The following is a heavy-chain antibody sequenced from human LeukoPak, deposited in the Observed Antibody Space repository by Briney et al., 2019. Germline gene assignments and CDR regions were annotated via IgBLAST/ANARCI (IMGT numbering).Heavy chain of an antibody. Sequence: GGTLRLSCVASGFTFSSYWMHWVRQAPGKGLEWVANIKQDGSEKYYVDSVKGRFTISRDNAKNSLFLQMNSLRAEDTAVYYCATKDGYNFDYWGQGTLVTVSS. CDR3: ATKDGYNFDY. J-gene: IGHJ4*02. CDR1: GFTFSSYW. CDR2: IKQDGSEK. V-gene: IGHV3-7*01. D-gene: IGHD5-24*01.